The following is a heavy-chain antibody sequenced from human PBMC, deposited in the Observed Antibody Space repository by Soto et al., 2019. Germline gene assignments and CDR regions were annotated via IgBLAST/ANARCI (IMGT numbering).Heavy chain of an antibody. J-gene: IGHJ3*01. CDR2: LYDLDGT. Sequence: DVQMVESGGGLIQPGGSLRLSCEAFGLTVSGKKYMAWVRQAPGKGLEWVSALYDLDGTYYADSVKGRFTTSGDSSKTIVYLQMNSLRPDDTAVYYCASWHLQEHAYDVWGQGTTVTVSS. V-gene: IGHV3-53*01. CDR1: GLTVSGKKY. D-gene: IGHD4-4*01. CDR3: ASWHLQEHAYDV.